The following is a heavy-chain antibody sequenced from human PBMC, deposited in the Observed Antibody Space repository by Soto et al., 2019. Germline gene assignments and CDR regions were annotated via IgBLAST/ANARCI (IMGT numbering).Heavy chain of an antibody. CDR3: ARDGLRFLEWLLSTNGMDV. CDR2: ISAYNGNT. Sequence: QVQLVQSGAEVKKPGASVKVSCKASGYTFTSYGISWVRQAPGQGLEWMGWISAYNGNTNYAQKLQGRVTMTKDTSTGTAYMELRSLRSDDTAVYYCARDGLRFLEWLLSTNGMDVWGQGTTVTVSS. V-gene: IGHV1-18*04. D-gene: IGHD3-3*01. CDR1: GYTFTSYG. J-gene: IGHJ6*02.